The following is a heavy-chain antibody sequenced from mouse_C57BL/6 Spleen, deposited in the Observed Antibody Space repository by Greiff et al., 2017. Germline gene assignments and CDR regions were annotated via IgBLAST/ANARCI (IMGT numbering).Heavy chain of an antibody. CDR2: IDPSDSYT. Sequence: VQLQQPGAELVKPGASVKLSCKASGYTFTSYWMQWVKQRPGQGLEWIGEIDPSDSYTNYNQKFKGKATLTVDTSSSTAYMQLSSLTSEYSAVYYCARERYFDYWGQGTTLTVSS. V-gene: IGHV1-50*01. CDR1: GYTFTSYW. J-gene: IGHJ2*01. CDR3: ARERYFDY.